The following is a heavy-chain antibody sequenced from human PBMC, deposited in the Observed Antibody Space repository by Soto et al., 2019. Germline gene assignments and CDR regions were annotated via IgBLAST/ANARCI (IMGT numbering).Heavy chain of an antibody. Sequence: PSETLSLTCTVSGGSISRSSYYWGWIRQPPGKGLEWIGSIYYSGSSYYNPSLKSRVTISVDTSKNQFSLKLSSVTAADTAVYYCARHPEGYSSSWPYFDYWGQGTLVTV. CDR1: GGSISRSSYY. D-gene: IGHD6-13*01. V-gene: IGHV4-39*01. CDR3: ARHPEGYSSSWPYFDY. J-gene: IGHJ4*02. CDR2: IYYSGSS.